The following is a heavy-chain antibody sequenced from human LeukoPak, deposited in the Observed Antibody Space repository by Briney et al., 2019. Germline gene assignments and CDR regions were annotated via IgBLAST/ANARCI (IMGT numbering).Heavy chain of an antibody. D-gene: IGHD4-17*01. J-gene: IGHJ4*02. CDR2: IYHSGST. CDR1: GGSIGDSNW. Sequence: SETLSLTCAVSGGSIGDSNWWTWVRQPPGKGLEWIGEIYHSGSTNYNPSLKSRVTISVDKSKNQFSLKLTSVTAADTAVYYCARNYGDNNFDYWGQGTLVTVSS. V-gene: IGHV4-4*02. CDR3: ARNYGDNNFDY.